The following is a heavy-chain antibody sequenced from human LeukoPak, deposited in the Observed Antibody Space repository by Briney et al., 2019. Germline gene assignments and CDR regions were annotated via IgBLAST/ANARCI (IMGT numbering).Heavy chain of an antibody. CDR1: RYTFTSYH. V-gene: IGHV1-46*01. J-gene: IGHJ4*02. D-gene: IGHD1-26*01. CDR2: INPSIGST. CDR3: AISGNYFRPFDY. Sequence: ASVKVSCKASRYTFTSYHIHWVRQAPGQGLEWMGIINPSIGSTIYSQKFQGRVTMTRDTSTSTVYMELSSLKSEDTAVFYCAISGNYFRPFDYWGQGTLVSVSS.